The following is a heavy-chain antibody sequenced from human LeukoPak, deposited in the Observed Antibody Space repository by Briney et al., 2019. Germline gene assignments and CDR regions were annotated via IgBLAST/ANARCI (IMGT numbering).Heavy chain of an antibody. D-gene: IGHD3-10*01. V-gene: IGHV4-59*01. CDR1: GGSISNYF. CDR2: IYYTGST. Sequence: ETLSLTCTVSGGSISNYFWSWIRQPPGKGLEWIGYIYYTGSTNYDPSLKSRVTIPVGTSKNQFSLKLSSVTAADTAVYYCARPSRSISTAGAFDIWGQGTMVTVSS. CDR3: ARPSRSISTAGAFDI. J-gene: IGHJ3*02.